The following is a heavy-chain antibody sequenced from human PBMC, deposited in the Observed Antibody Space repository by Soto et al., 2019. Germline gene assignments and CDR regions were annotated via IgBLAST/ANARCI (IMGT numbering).Heavy chain of an antibody. CDR1: GFTVSSNY. J-gene: IGHJ6*02. Sequence: SLRLSCAASGFTVSSNYMTWVRQAPGKGLEWVSVIYSGDTTYYADSVRGRFTISRDNSKNTLYLQMNSLRAEDTAVYYCARVRLPYGMDVWGQGTTVTVSS. CDR3: ARVRLPYGMDV. CDR2: IYSGDTT. V-gene: IGHV3-66*01.